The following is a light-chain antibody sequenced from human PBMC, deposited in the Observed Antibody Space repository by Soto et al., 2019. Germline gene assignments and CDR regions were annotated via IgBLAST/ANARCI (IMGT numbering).Light chain of an antibody. V-gene: IGKV3-11*01. J-gene: IGKJ4*02. CDR2: DAS. CDR1: QSVSSN. CDR3: QQRSSWPLT. Sequence: ETVLTQSPATLSVFPGERATISCLASQSVSSNIAWYQQKPGQAPRLLIYDASYRATDIPPRFSGSGSGTDFTLTISSLEPEDFAVYFCQQRSSWPLTFGGGTKVDI.